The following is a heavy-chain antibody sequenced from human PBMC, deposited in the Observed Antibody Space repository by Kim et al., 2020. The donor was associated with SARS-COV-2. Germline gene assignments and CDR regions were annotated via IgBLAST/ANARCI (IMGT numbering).Heavy chain of an antibody. CDR2: ISYDEGNK. CDR3: ARADVDTTKAYFFDN. D-gene: IGHD5-18*01. J-gene: IGHJ4*02. V-gene: IGHV3-30*04. CDR1: GFTFSSYA. Sequence: LRLSCAAFGFTFSSYAMHWVRQAPGKGLEWVAVISYDEGNKYYADSVTGRFTISRDNSKNTLFLQMSSLGADDTAVYYCARADVDTTKAYFFDNWGQGALVTVSS.